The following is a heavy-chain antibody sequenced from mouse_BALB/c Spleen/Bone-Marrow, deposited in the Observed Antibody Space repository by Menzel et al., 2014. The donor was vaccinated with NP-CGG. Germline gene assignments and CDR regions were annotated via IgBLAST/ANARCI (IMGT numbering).Heavy chain of an antibody. V-gene: IGHV14-3*02. J-gene: IGHJ3*01. CDR1: GFNIKDTY. D-gene: IGHD1-1*01. CDR2: IDPANGNT. CDR3: AMYYYGSSLFAY. Sequence: VQLQQSGAELVKPGASVKLSCTASGFNIKDTYMHWVKQRPEQGLEWIGRIDPANGNTKYDPKFQGKATITADTSSNTAYLQLSSRTSEDTAVYYCAMYYYGSSLFAYGGQGTLVTVSA.